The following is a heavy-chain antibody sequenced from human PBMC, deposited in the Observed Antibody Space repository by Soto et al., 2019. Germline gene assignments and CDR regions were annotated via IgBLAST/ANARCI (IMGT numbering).Heavy chain of an antibody. D-gene: IGHD3-10*01. J-gene: IGHJ5*02. CDR3: ARGVYYYGSGRCPHFDP. CDR1: GGSISSGGYY. V-gene: IGHV4-31*03. Sequence: QVQLQESGPGLVKPSQTLSLTCTVSGGSISSGGYYWSWIRQHPGKGPEWIGYIYYSGSTYYNPSLKSRVTISVDTSKNQFSLKLSSVTAADTAVYYCARGVYYYGSGRCPHFDPWGQGTLVTVSS. CDR2: IYYSGST.